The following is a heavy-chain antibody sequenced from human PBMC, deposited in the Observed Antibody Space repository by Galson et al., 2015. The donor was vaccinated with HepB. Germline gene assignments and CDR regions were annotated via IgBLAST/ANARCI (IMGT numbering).Heavy chain of an antibody. CDR2: IISSSDTI. J-gene: IGHJ5*02. CDR1: GFTFSSYN. Sequence: SLRLSCAASGFTFSSYNMHWVRQAPGKGLEWVSYIISSSDTIYYADSVKGRFTISRDNAKNSLYLQMNSLRAEDTAVYYCARDRSWFDPWGLGTLVAVSS. CDR3: ARDRSWFDP. V-gene: IGHV3-48*01.